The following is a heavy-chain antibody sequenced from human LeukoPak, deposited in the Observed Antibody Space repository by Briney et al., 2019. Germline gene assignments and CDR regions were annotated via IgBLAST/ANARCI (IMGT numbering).Heavy chain of an antibody. V-gene: IGHV3-7*01. Sequence: PGGSLRLSCAASGFTFSRYGMSWVRQAPGKGLEGVANIKQEGSEKYYVDSVKGRFTIYRDNAKNSLYLQMNSLRAEDTAVYYRPTHLACRRTSCPSFDYWGPGTLVTVSS. CDR2: IKQEGSEK. D-gene: IGHD2-2*01. J-gene: IGHJ4*02. CDR1: GFTFSRYG. CDR3: PTHLACRRTSCPSFDY.